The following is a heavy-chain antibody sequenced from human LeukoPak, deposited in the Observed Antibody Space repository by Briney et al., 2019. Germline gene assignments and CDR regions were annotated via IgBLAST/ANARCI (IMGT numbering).Heavy chain of an antibody. CDR2: IYYSGGT. D-gene: IGHD6-13*01. CDR1: GGSFSGYY. V-gene: IGHV4-59*12. CDR3: ARSRPASGSIDY. J-gene: IGHJ4*02. Sequence: SETLSLTCAVYGGSFSGYYWSWIRQPPGKGLEWIGYIYYSGGTTYNPSLKSRVTVSVDTSRNQFSLKMYSVTAADTAVYYCARSRPASGSIDYWGQGTLLTVSS.